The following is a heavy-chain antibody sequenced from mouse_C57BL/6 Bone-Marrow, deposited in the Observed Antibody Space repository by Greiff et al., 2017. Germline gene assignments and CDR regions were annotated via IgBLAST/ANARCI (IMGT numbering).Heavy chain of an antibody. J-gene: IGHJ1*01. D-gene: IGHD3-1*01. CDR2: IFTWSANT. V-gene: IGHV1-67*01. CDR1: GYPFHDYA. CDR3: AGGLGLWYFDV. Sequence: QVQPQQFGRELVRPGVLVKTFCKGFGYPFHDYAMHWVKHRHAKRLEWIGVIFTWSANTKFNLKFKGKATMTVDKSSTTAYLELARLTAEDSAIFYCAGGLGLWYFDVWGAGTTVTVSS.